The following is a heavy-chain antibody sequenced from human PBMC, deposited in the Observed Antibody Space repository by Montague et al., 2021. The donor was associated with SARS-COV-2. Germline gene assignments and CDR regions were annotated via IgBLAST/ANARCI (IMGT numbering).Heavy chain of an antibody. CDR1: GGSISSSSYY. J-gene: IGHJ4*02. V-gene: IGHV4-39*01. CDR2: IHYSGST. D-gene: IGHD3-10*01. Sequence: SETLSLTCTVSGGSISSSSYYWGWIRQPPGKGLEWIGSIHYSGSTYYNPSLKSRVTISVDTSKNQFSLKLSSVTAADTAVYYCATHQANYGSPLYYSDYWGQGTLVTVSS. CDR3: ATHQANYGSPLYYSDY.